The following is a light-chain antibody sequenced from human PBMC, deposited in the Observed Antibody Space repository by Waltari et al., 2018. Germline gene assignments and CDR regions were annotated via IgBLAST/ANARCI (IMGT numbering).Light chain of an antibody. V-gene: IGKV3-15*01. CDR3: QQYNDWPRT. CDR1: QSVSSN. J-gene: IGKJ1*01. CDR2: GAS. Sequence: EIVMTQSPATLSVSPGARSTLSCRASQSVSSNLAWYQQKPGQSPRLLIYGASTRATGIAARFSGSGSGTEFTLTISSLQSEDFALYYCQQYNDWPRTFGQGTKVEI.